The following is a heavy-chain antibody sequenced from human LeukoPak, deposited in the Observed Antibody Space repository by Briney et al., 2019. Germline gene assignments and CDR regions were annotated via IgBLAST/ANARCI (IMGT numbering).Heavy chain of an antibody. Sequence: PSETLSLTCTVSGGSISSYYWSWIRQPAGKGLEWIGRIYTSGSTNYNPSLKSRVTMSVDTSKNQFSLKLSSVTAADTAVYYCTRDLYYYDSSGYQYYYYGMDVWGQGTTVTVSS. J-gene: IGHJ6*02. CDR3: TRDLYYYDSSGYQYYYYGMDV. V-gene: IGHV4-4*07. CDR2: IYTSGST. CDR1: GGSISSYY. D-gene: IGHD3-22*01.